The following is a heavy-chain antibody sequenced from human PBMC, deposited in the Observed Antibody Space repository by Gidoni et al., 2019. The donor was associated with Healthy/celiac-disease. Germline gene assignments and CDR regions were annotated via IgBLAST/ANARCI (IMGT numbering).Heavy chain of an antibody. J-gene: IGHJ4*02. V-gene: IGHV3-11*06. D-gene: IGHD3-22*01. Sequence: QVQLVESGGGLVKPGGSLRLSCAASGFTFSDSYMSWIRQAPGKGLEWVSYISSSSSYTNYADSVKGRFTISRDNAKNSLYLQMNSLRAEDTAVYYCARGVLDYYDSSGYYYFDYWGQGTLVTVSS. CDR2: ISSSSSYT. CDR1: GFTFSDSY. CDR3: ARGVLDYYDSSGYYYFDY.